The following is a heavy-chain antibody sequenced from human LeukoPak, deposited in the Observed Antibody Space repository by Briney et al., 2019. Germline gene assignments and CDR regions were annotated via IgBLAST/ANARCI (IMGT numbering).Heavy chain of an antibody. CDR1: GFTFSTSS. D-gene: IGHD6-25*01. V-gene: IGHV1-58*02. CDR2: VVVGSGST. J-gene: IGHJ5*02. CDR3: AADLGVAAADSGGWFDP. Sequence: SVQVSGKASGFTFSTSSIQWVRQARGQGLECVGWVVVGSGSTNYAQQFQGGVTITRDMSTSTAYMDLSSLRSDDTAVYYCAADLGVAAADSGGWFDPWGQGTLVTVSS.